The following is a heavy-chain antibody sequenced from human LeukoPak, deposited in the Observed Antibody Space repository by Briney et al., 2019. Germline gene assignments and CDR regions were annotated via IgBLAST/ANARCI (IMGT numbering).Heavy chain of an antibody. Sequence: SETLSLTCAVSGVSISSSNWGSWVRQPPGQGLGWIGEIYHSGSTNYNPSLKSRVTISVDKSKNQFSLKLSSVTAADTAVYYCAREPGYDFWSGYGRDGYNWFDPWGQGTLVTVSS. CDR2: IYHSGST. CDR1: GVSISSSNW. J-gene: IGHJ5*02. CDR3: AREPGYDFWSGYGRDGYNWFDP. D-gene: IGHD3-3*01. V-gene: IGHV4-4*02.